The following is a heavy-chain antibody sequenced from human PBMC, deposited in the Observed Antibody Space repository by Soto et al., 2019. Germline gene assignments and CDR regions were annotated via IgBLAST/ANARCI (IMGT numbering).Heavy chain of an antibody. D-gene: IGHD2-21*02. J-gene: IGHJ5*02. CDR1: GFTFSSYT. V-gene: IGHV3-23*01. CDR2: ISATGGST. Sequence: GSLRLSCADSGFTFSSYTMSWVRQAPGKGLEWVSGISATGGSTYYADSVKGRFTFSRDNSKNTLYLQMNSLRAEDTAVYYCAKGFIRDCGGDCTVDTWGQGTLVTVS. CDR3: AKGFIRDCGGDCTVDT.